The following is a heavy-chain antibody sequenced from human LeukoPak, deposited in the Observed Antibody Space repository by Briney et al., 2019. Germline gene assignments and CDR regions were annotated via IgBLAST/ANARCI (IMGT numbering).Heavy chain of an antibody. V-gene: IGHV4-4*07. J-gene: IGHJ4*02. CDR3: ARGPHYTSGWYFDY. CDR2: IYTSGST. D-gene: IGHD6-19*01. Sequence: SETLPLTCTVSGGSISSYYWSWIRQPAGKGLEWIGRIYTSGSTNYNPSLKSRVTMSVDTSKNQFSLKLSSVTAADTAVYYCARGPHYTSGWYFDYWGQGTLVTVSS. CDR1: GGSISSYY.